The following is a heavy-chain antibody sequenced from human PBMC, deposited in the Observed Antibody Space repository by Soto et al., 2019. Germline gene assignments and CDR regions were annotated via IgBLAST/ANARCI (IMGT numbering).Heavy chain of an antibody. CDR1: GFTFSSYA. CDR2: ISGSGGST. D-gene: IGHD6-13*01. CDR3: AKDSEQQLVHRWFDP. Sequence: HPGGSLRLSCAASGFTFSSYAMSWVRQAPGKGLEWVSAISGSGGSTYYADSVKGRFTISRDNSKNTLYLQMNSLRAEDTAVYYCAKDSEQQLVHRWFDPWGQGTLVTVSS. V-gene: IGHV3-23*01. J-gene: IGHJ5*02.